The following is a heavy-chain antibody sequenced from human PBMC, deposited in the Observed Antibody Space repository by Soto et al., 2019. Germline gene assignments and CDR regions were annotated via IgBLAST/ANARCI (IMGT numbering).Heavy chain of an antibody. CDR1: GFTFSSYA. V-gene: IGHV3-30-3*01. CDR3: ASEFSYYDILTGYYSVGYFDY. D-gene: IGHD3-9*01. J-gene: IGHJ4*02. Sequence: QVQLVESGGGVVQPGRSLRLSCAASGFTFSSYAMHWVRQAPGKGLEWVAVISYDGSNKYYADSVKGRFTISRDNSKNTLYLQMNRLRAEDTAVYYCASEFSYYDILTGYYSVGYFDYWGQGTLVTVSS. CDR2: ISYDGSNK.